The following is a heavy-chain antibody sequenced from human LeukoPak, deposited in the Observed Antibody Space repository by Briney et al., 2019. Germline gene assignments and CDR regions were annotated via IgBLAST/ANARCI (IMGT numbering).Heavy chain of an antibody. V-gene: IGHV3-64*01. J-gene: IGHJ4*02. D-gene: IGHD6-13*01. CDR1: GFTFSGYP. Sequence: TGGSLRLSCAASGFTFSGYPMHWVRQAPGKGLEYLSGISANGGSTYYANSVKGRFTISRDNSKNTLYLQMGSLRPEDMAVYYCARDGSNWDFDYWGQGTLVTVSS. CDR2: ISANGGST. CDR3: ARDGSNWDFDY.